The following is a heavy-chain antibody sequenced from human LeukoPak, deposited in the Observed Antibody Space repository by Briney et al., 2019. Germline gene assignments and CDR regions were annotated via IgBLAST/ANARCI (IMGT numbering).Heavy chain of an antibody. D-gene: IGHD1-26*01. CDR3: ARDFEVGASPFDY. Sequence: ASVKVSCKASGYTFTGYYMHWVRQAPGQGLEWMGWINAGNGNTKYSQKFQGRVTITRDTSASTAYMELSSLRSEDTAVYYCARDFEVGASPFDYWGQGTLVTVSS. CDR2: INAGNGNT. CDR1: GYTFTGYY. J-gene: IGHJ4*02. V-gene: IGHV1-3*01.